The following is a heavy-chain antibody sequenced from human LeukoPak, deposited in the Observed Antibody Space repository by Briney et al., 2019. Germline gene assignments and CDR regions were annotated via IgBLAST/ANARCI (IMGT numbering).Heavy chain of an antibody. J-gene: IGHJ4*02. Sequence: GGSLRLSCAASGFTVSSNYMSWVRKAPGKGLEWVSVIYSGGSTYYADSAKGRFTISRDNSKNTLFLQMNSLRAEDTAVYYCARGGSRYFHNWGQGTLVTVST. V-gene: IGHV3-66*01. D-gene: IGHD3-10*01. CDR1: GFTVSSNY. CDR3: ARGGSRYFHN. CDR2: IYSGGST.